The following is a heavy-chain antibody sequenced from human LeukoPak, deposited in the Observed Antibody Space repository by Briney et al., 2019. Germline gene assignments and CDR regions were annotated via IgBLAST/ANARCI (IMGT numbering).Heavy chain of an antibody. J-gene: IGHJ4*02. CDR2: ISAYNGNT. D-gene: IGHD2-21*01. V-gene: IGHV1-18*01. CDR3: ARESYCGGDCPPPFDY. CDR1: GYTFTSYD. Sequence: ASVKVSCKASGYTFTSYDINWVRQAPGQGLEWMGWISAYNGNTNYAQKLQGRVTMTTDTSTSTAYMELRSLRSDDTAVYYCARESYCGGDCPPPFDYWGQGTLVTVSS.